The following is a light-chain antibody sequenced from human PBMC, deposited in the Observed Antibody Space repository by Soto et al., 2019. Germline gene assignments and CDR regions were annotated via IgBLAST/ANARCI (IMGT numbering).Light chain of an antibody. Sequence: DIVMTQSPLSLPVTPGEPASISCRSSQSLLYGAGYMYVDWYLQKPGQPPQLLIFLGSNRAPGVPDRFSGSVSGTDFTLKISRVETEDLGVYYCMQTLQTPYTFGQGTKLAIK. J-gene: IGKJ2*01. CDR1: QSLLYGAGYMY. V-gene: IGKV2-28*01. CDR3: MQTLQTPYT. CDR2: LGS.